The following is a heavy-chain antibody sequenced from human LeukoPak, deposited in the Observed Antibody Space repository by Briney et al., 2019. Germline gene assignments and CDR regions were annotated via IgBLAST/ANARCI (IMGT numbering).Heavy chain of an antibody. Sequence: PGRSLRLSCAASGFTFDDYAMPWVRQAPGKGLEWVSGISWNSGSIGYADSVKGRFTISRDNAKNSLYLQMNSLRAEDTALYYCAKGGSSSQYYFDYWGQGTLVTVSS. V-gene: IGHV3-9*01. CDR3: AKGGSSSQYYFDY. D-gene: IGHD6-6*01. CDR1: GFTFDDYA. J-gene: IGHJ4*02. CDR2: ISWNSGSI.